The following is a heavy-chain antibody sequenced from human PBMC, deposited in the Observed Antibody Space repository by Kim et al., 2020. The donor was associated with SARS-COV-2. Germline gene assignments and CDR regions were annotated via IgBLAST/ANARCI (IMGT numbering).Heavy chain of an antibody. CDR1: GFTFSNYW. D-gene: IGHD2-2*01. J-gene: IGHJ4*01. CDR3: ARASSTSCFY. CDR2: IYSDGTSA. Sequence: GGSLRLSCAASGFTFSNYWMHWVRLAPGKGLVWASRIYSDGTSANYADSVKGRFTISRDNAKNTLFLQMNNLTAEDTALYYCARASSTSCFYWGQGTLVT. V-gene: IGHV3-74*01.